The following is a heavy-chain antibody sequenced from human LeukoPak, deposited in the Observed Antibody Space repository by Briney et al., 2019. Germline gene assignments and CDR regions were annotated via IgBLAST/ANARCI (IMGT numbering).Heavy chain of an antibody. CDR2: ISYEGSKQ. CDR1: GFTFSTYT. Sequence: PGGSLRLSCAASGFTFSTYTMHWVRQAPGKGLEWVALISYEGSKQNYADSVKGRFTISRDNSQNTLYLEMNSPRTEDTAVYYCARAPYTSGWYFAFDYWGQGTLVTVSS. D-gene: IGHD6-19*01. J-gene: IGHJ4*02. CDR3: ARAPYTSGWYFAFDY. V-gene: IGHV3-30-3*01.